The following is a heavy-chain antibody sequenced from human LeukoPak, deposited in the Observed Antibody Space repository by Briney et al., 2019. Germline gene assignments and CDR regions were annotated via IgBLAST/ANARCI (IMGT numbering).Heavy chain of an antibody. CDR1: GGSFSGYY. V-gene: IGHV4-34*01. J-gene: IGHJ6*03. CDR3: ARGKSIAARRFPYYYMDV. Sequence: SETLSLTCAAYGGSFSGYYWSWIRQPPGKGLEWIGEINHSGSTNYNPSLKSRVTISVDTSKNQFSLKLSSVTAADTAVYYCARGKSIAARRFPYYYMDVWGKGTTVTVSS. CDR2: INHSGST. D-gene: IGHD6-6*01.